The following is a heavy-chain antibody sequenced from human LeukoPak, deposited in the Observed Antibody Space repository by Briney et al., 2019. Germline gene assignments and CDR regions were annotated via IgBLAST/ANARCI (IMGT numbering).Heavy chain of an antibody. Sequence: GASVKVSCKASGYTFTSYGISWVRQAPGQGLEWMGWISAYNGNTNYAQKLQGRVTMTTDTSTSTAYMELRSLRSDDTAVYYCASYDFTTIAAAGYYYGMDVWGQGTTVTVSS. CDR2: ISAYNGNT. CDR1: GYTFTSYG. CDR3: ASYDFTTIAAAGYYYGMDV. J-gene: IGHJ6*02. D-gene: IGHD6-13*01. V-gene: IGHV1-18*01.